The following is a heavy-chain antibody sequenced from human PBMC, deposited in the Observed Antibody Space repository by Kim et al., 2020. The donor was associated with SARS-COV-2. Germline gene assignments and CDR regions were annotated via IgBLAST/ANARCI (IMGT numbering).Heavy chain of an antibody. J-gene: IGHJ2*01. CDR1: GFTFSGYA. CDR2: ISGSGGST. D-gene: IGHD2-2*01. V-gene: IGHV3-23*01. CDR3: AKDGYCSSTSCYGPWYFDL. Sequence: GGSLRLSCAASGFTFSGYAMSWVRQAPGKGLEWVSSISGSGGSTYYADSVKGRFTMSRDNSKNTLYLQMNSLRAEDTAVYYCAKDGYCSSTSCYGPWYFDLWGRGTLVTVSS.